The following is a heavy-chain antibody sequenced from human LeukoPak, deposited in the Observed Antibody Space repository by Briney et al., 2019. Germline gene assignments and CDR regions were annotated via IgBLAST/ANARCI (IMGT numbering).Heavy chain of an antibody. CDR2: VSESGDST. V-gene: IGHV3-23*01. D-gene: IGHD3-3*01. CDR1: GFTFSSYA. J-gene: IGHJ3*02. CDR3: AKGVSTYYDIWSGYGAFDI. Sequence: PGGSLRLSCAASGFTFSSYAMSWVRQAPGKGLEWVSGVSESGDSTYYADPVTGRVTISRDSSKNTLFLHMNSLRVEDTAVYFCAKGVSTYYDIWSGYGAFDIWGQGTMVTVSS.